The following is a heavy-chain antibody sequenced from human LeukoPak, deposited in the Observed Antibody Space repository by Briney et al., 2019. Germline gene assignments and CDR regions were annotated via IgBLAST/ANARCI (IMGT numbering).Heavy chain of an antibody. D-gene: IGHD2-15*01. CDR2: IIPIFGTA. CDR1: GGTFSSYA. CDR3: ARDHGGQGWFDP. Sequence: SVKVSCKASGGTFSSYAISWVRQAPGQGLEWMGGIIPIFGTANYAQKFQGRVTITADESTSTAYMELSSLRSEDTAVYYCARDHGGQGWFDPWGQGTLVTVSS. V-gene: IGHV1-69*13. J-gene: IGHJ5*02.